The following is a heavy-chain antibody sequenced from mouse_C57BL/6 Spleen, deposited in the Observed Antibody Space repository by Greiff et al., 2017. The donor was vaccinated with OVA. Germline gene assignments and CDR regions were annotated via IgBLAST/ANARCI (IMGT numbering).Heavy chain of an antibody. CDR3: ASNYDAMDY. J-gene: IGHJ4*01. CDR2: LSYDGSN. V-gene: IGHV3-6*01. Sequence: EVQLQESGPGLVKPSQSLSLTCSVTGYSITSGYYWNWIRQFPGNKLEWMGFLSYDGSNNYNPSLKNRISITRDTSKNQFFLKLNSVTTEDTATYYCASNYDAMDYWGQGTSVTVSS. D-gene: IGHD2-1*01. CDR1: GYSITSGYY.